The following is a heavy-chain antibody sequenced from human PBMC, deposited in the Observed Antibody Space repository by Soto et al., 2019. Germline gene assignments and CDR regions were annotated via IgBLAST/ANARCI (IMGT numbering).Heavy chain of an antibody. CDR3: ARGYGSGSYWAY. CDR2: INRGGST. Sequence: QVQLQRWGAGLLKPSETLSLSCAVYGGSFSGNYWTWLRQPPGKGLEWIGEINRGGSTEYNPSLKSRLTISVDASKKQFSLKLSSVTAADTAVYYCARGYGSGSYWAYWGQGTLVTVSS. D-gene: IGHD3-10*01. J-gene: IGHJ4*02. V-gene: IGHV4-34*01. CDR1: GGSFSGNY.